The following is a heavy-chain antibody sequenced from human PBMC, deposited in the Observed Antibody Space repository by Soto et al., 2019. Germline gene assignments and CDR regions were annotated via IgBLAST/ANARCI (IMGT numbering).Heavy chain of an antibody. D-gene: IGHD1-1*01. CDR2: IKSDSSGI. V-gene: IGHV3-48*02. CDR1: GFTFSGYN. J-gene: IGHJ4*02. Sequence: EVQLVESGGGLVQPGGSLRLSCAASGFTFSGYNMNWIRQAPGKGLEWVSCIKSDSSGIWYADSVKGRFTMSRDNAKNSLHLQVNSLSDEDNAVYFCARDSNWSSDYCGQGTLFAVSS. CDR3: ARDSNWSSDY.